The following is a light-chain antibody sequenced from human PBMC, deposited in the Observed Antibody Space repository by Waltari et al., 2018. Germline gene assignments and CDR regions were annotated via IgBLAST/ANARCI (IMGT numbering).Light chain of an antibody. CDR1: QSILYSSNNKNY. CDR3: QQYYSAPWT. Sequence: DIVMTQSPDSLAVSLGERATINCKSRQSILYSSNNKNYLAWFHKKPGQPPKLLIYWASTRQSGVPDRFSGSGSGTDFTLTISSLQAEDVAVYYCQQYYSAPWTFGQGTKVEIK. V-gene: IGKV4-1*01. CDR2: WAS. J-gene: IGKJ1*01.